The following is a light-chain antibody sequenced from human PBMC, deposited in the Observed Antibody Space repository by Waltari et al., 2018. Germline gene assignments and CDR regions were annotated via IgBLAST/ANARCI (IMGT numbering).Light chain of an antibody. CDR1: SGHSSNI. CDR2: VNSDGSH. V-gene: IGLV4-69*01. Sequence: QLVLTQSPSASASLGASVKLTCTLSSGHSSNIIAWHQQQPGKGPRYLMKVNSDGSHRKGDEIPDRFSGSSSGAERYLTISSLQSEDEADYYCQTGGHGTWVFGGGTKLTVL. J-gene: IGLJ3*02. CDR3: QTGGHGTWV.